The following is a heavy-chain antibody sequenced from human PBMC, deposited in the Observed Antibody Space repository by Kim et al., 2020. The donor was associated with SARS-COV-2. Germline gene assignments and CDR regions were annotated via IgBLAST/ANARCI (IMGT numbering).Heavy chain of an antibody. CDR1: GYSFTSYW. J-gene: IGHJ4*02. Sequence: GESLKISCKGSGYSFTSYWISWVRQMPGKGLEWMGRIDPSDSYTNYSPSFQGHVTISADKSISTAYLQWSSLKASDTAMYYFARHERIVVVPAAMEGRNDCWGQGTLVTVSS. D-gene: IGHD2-2*01. V-gene: IGHV5-10-1*01. CDR2: IDPSDSYT. CDR3: ARHERIVVVPAAMEGRNDC.